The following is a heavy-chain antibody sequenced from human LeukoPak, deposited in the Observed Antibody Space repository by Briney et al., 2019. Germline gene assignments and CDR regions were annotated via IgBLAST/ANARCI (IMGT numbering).Heavy chain of an antibody. J-gene: IGHJ4*02. CDR2: INPNSGGT. CDR3: AVDYGGNSLQFDY. Sequence: ASVKVSCKASGYTFTGYYMHWVRQAPGQGLAWMGWINPNSGGTNYAQKFQGRVTMTRDTSISTAYMELSRLRSDDTAAYYCAVDYGGNSLQFDYWGQGTLVTVSS. V-gene: IGHV1-2*02. CDR1: GYTFTGYY. D-gene: IGHD4-23*01.